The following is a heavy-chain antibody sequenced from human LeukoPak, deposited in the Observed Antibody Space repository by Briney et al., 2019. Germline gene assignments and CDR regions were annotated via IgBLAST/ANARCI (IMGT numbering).Heavy chain of an antibody. Sequence: KSGGSLRLSCAASGFTFSDYYMSWIRQAPGKGLEWVSYISSNGSTIYYADSVKGRFTISRDNAKNSLYLQMNSLRAEDTAVYYCARDLAVAGIKVGYYGMDVWGQGTTVTVSS. J-gene: IGHJ6*02. D-gene: IGHD6-19*01. CDR1: GFTFSDYY. V-gene: IGHV3-11*01. CDR2: ISSNGSTI. CDR3: ARDLAVAGIKVGYYGMDV.